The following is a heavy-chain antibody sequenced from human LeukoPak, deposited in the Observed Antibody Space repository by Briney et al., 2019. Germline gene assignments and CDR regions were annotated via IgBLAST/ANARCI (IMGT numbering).Heavy chain of an antibody. V-gene: IGHV3-30-3*01. CDR1: GFTFSSYA. CDR3: AGDGSGSYHFDY. CDR2: IPYDGSNK. Sequence: GGSLRLSCAASGFTFSSYAMHWVRQAPGKGLEWVAVIPYDGSNKYYADSVKGRFTISRDNSKNTLYLQMNSLRAEDTAVYYCAGDGSGSYHFDYWGQGTLVTVSS. D-gene: IGHD1-26*01. J-gene: IGHJ4*02.